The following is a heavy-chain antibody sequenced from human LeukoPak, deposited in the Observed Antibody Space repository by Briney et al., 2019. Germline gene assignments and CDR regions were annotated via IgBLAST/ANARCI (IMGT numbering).Heavy chain of an antibody. D-gene: IGHD3-22*01. CDR1: DYSISSGYY. CDR3: ARRYYDSSGYSFDY. J-gene: IGHJ4*02. V-gene: IGHV4-38-2*01. CDR2: INHSGST. Sequence: SETLSLTCAVSDYSISSGYYWGWIRQPPEKGLEWIASINHSGSTFYNPSLKSRVTISVDTSKNQFSLKLSSVTAAGTALYYCARRYYDSSGYSFDYWGQGTLVTVSS.